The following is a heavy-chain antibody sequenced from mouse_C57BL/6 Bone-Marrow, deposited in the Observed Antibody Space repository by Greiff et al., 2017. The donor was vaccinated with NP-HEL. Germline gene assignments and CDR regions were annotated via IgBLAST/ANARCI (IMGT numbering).Heavy chain of an antibody. Sequence: EVKLVESGGGLVKPGGSLKLSCAASGFTFSSYAMSWVRQTPEKRLEWVATISDGGSYTYYPDNVKGRFTISRDNAKNNLYLQMSHLKSEDTAMYYCARDLTSTTVVAEPYWYFDVWGTGTTVTVSS. J-gene: IGHJ1*03. CDR1: GFTFSSYA. D-gene: IGHD1-1*01. CDR3: ARDLTSTTVVAEPYWYFDV. CDR2: ISDGGSYT. V-gene: IGHV5-4*01.